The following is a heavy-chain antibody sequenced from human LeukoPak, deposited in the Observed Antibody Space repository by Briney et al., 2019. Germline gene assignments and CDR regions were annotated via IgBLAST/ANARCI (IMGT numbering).Heavy chain of an antibody. CDR2: INPSGGST. Sequence: ASVKVSCKASGYTFTSYYMHWVRQAPGQGLEWMGIINPSGGSTSYAQKFQGRVTMARDTSTSTVYMELSSLRSEDTAVYYCASFIWFGELSGYFQYWGQGTLVTVSS. D-gene: IGHD3-10*01. CDR3: ASFIWFGELSGYFQY. J-gene: IGHJ1*01. CDR1: GYTFTSYY. V-gene: IGHV1-46*01.